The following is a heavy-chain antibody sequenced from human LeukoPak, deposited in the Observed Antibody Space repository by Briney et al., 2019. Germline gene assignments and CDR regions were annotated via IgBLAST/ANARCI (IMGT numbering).Heavy chain of an antibody. Sequence: GESLKISCQASGYSFTSYWIAWVRQMPGKGLEWMGIIYPGDSDTRYSPSFQGQVTISADKSISTAYLQWSSLKASDTAMYYCARRQLRVTVVRGVTSWFDPWGQGTLVTVSS. CDR2: IYPGDSDT. D-gene: IGHD3-10*01. CDR1: GYSFTSYW. J-gene: IGHJ5*02. CDR3: ARRQLRVTVVRGVTSWFDP. V-gene: IGHV5-51*01.